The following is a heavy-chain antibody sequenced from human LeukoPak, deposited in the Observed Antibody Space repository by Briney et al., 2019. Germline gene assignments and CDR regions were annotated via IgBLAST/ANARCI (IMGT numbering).Heavy chain of an antibody. CDR3: ARGYFDTSGSSNPFDY. V-gene: IGHV4-4*09. Sequence: AETLSLTRTVSGDSLSGEYWSWIGQTPWGGPEWIASLRSRGTGKYSPSLNTRVTMSVDTSKNHFSLRLTSVTAADTAVYFCARGYFDTSGSSNPFDYWGQGALVTVSS. CDR2: LRSRGTG. J-gene: IGHJ4*02. CDR1: GDSLSGEY. D-gene: IGHD3-22*01.